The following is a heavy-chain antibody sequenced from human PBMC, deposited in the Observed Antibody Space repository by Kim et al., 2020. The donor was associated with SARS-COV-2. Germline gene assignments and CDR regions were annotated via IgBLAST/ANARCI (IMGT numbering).Heavy chain of an antibody. CDR2: IRSKAAGGTR. D-gene: IGHD1-1*01. J-gene: IGHJ4*02. CDR1: GFAFNHFW. CDR3: TTGTTGDEDH. Sequence: GGSLRLSCADSGFAFNHFWLSWVRQAPGKGLEWVGSIRSKAAGGTRNYGEPVNDRFTISRDDSKNMLYLQMNSLKTEGTAIYYCTTGTTGDEDHWGQGTLVSDTS. V-gene: IGHV3-15*01.